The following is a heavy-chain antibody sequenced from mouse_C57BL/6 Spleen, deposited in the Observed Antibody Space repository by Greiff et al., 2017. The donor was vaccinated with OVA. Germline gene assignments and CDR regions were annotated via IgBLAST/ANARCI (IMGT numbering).Heavy chain of an antibody. CDR1: GYTFTGYW. J-gene: IGHJ1*03. CDR3: GRNGSYWYFDF. CDR2: ILPGSGST. Sequence: QVQLKESGAELMKPGASVKISCKATGYTFTGYWIEWVKQRPGHGLEWIGEILPGSGSTNVNEKFTGKATLPADTSANTAYMQLSSLTTEDSAIYYCGRNGSYWYFDFWGTGTPVTVSS. V-gene: IGHV1-9*01. D-gene: IGHD4-1*01.